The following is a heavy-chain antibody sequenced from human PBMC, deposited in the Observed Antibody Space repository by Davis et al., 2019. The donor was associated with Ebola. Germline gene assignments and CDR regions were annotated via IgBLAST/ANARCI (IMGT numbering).Heavy chain of an antibody. CDR1: AGTFRSYA. V-gene: IGHV1-69*13. Sequence: AASVKVSCKVSAGTFRSYALSWVRQAPGQGLEWMGGIVPMFGTPNYAQKFQGRVTITADESTRTTYLQLSSLRSEDTAIYYCARTRIEAAIVYIYYGMDAWGEGTTVTVS. CDR2: IVPMFGTP. D-gene: IGHD5-12*01. J-gene: IGHJ6*02. CDR3: ARTRIEAAIVYIYYGMDA.